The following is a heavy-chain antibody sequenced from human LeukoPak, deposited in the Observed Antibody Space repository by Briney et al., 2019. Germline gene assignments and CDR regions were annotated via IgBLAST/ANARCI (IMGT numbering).Heavy chain of an antibody. CDR1: GGSFSGNY. Sequence: SETLSLTCAVYGGSFSGNYWSWIRQPPGKGLEWIGEINHSGSTNYNPSLKSRVTISVDTSKNQFSLKLSSVTAADTAVYYCARALGYSSGWPPWYWGQGTLVTVSS. J-gene: IGHJ4*02. V-gene: IGHV4-34*01. CDR2: INHSGST. D-gene: IGHD6-19*01. CDR3: ARALGYSSGWPPWY.